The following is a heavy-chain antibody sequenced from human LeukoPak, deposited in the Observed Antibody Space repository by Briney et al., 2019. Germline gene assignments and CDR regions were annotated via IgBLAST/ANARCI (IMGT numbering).Heavy chain of an antibody. CDR3: ARAPPYYYDSSGYYHGDY. CDR1: GFTFSSYS. V-gene: IGHV3-48*04. D-gene: IGHD3-22*01. Sequence: GGSLRLSCAASGFTFSSYSMNWVRQAPGKGLEWVSYISSSSSTIYYADSVKGRFTISRDNAKNSLYLQMNSLRAEDTAVYYCARAPPYYYDSSGYYHGDYWGQGTLVTVSS. J-gene: IGHJ4*02. CDR2: ISSSSSTI.